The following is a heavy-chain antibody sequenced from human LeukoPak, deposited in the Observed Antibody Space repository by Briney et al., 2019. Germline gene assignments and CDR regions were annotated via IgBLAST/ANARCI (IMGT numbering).Heavy chain of an antibody. CDR1: GFTFSSYG. CDR2: IWYDGSNK. D-gene: IGHD3-10*01. V-gene: IGHV3-33*01. J-gene: IGHJ4*02. Sequence: GGSLRLSCAASGFTFSSYGMHWVCQAPGKGLEWVAVIWYDGSNKYYADSVKGRFTISRDNSKNTLYLQMNSLRAEDTAVYYCASEGVYGSGSSLLYYFDYWGQGTLVTVSS. CDR3: ASEGVYGSGSSLLYYFDY.